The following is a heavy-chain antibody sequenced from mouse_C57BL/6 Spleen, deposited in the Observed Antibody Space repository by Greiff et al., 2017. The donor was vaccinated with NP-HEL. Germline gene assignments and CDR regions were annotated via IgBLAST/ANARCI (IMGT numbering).Heavy chain of an antibody. D-gene: IGHD1-1*01. V-gene: IGHV1-82*01. Sequence: VQLQQSGPELVKPGASVKISCKASGYAFSSSWMNWVKQRPGKGLEWIGRIYPGDGDTNYNGKFKGKATLTADKSSSTAYMQLSSLTSEDSVVYFCARWSYGSSSWFAYWGQGTLVTVSA. CDR3: ARWSYGSSSWFAY. CDR1: GYAFSSSW. CDR2: IYPGDGDT. J-gene: IGHJ3*01.